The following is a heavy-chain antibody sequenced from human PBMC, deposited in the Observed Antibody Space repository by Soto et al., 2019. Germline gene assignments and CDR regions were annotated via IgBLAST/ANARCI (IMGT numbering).Heavy chain of an antibody. Sequence: QVQLVQSGAEEKKPGASVTVSCKASGYTSTYYTVHWVRQAPGQRLEWMGWINAGDGNTKYSPNFQGRVTITKDTSASTVYMERSSLRSEDTAVYFCTRDYYDSSGYYPKFDSWGQGTLVTVSS. J-gene: IGHJ4*02. CDR1: GYTSTYYT. V-gene: IGHV1-3*05. D-gene: IGHD3-22*01. CDR2: INAGDGNT. CDR3: TRDYYDSSGYYPKFDS.